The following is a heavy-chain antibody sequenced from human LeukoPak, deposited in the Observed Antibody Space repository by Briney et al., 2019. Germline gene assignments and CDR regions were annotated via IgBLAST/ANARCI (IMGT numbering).Heavy chain of an antibody. CDR1: GGSISSGGYY. CDR2: IYYSGST. CDR3: ARGSGITIFGVVYWYFDL. V-gene: IGHV4-30-4*08. D-gene: IGHD3-3*01. Sequence: SETLSLTCTDSGGSISSGGYYWSWIHQHPGKGLEWIGYIYYSGSTYYNPSLKSRVTISVDTSKNQFSLKLSSVTAADTAVYYCARGSGITIFGVVYWYFDLWGRGTLVTVSS. J-gene: IGHJ2*01.